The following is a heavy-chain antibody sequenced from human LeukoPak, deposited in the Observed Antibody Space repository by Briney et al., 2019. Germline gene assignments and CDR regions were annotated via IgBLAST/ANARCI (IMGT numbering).Heavy chain of an antibody. J-gene: IGHJ4*02. Sequence: ASVKVSCKASGYTFTSYYMHWVRQAPGQGLEWMGIINPSGGSTSYAQKFQGRVTMTRDMSTSTVYMELSSLRSEDTAVYYCATAMTTVTTFDYWGQGTLVTVSS. CDR2: INPSGGST. V-gene: IGHV1-46*01. CDR1: GYTFTSYY. D-gene: IGHD4-17*01. CDR3: ATAMTTVTTFDY.